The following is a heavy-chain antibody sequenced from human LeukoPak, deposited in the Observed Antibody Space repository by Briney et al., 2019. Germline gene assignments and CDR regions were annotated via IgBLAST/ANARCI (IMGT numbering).Heavy chain of an antibody. Sequence: PSETLSLTCTVSGGSINSYYWTWIRQPPGKALEWIGHISYSGDTNYNPSLKGRVTIAVDTSKNQFSLKLSSVTAADTAVYYCARAAQKYSSSSTYDNWGQGTLVTVSS. CDR2: ISYSGDT. J-gene: IGHJ4*02. V-gene: IGHV4-59*01. CDR3: ARAAQKYSSSSTYDN. D-gene: IGHD6-6*01. CDR1: GGSINSYY.